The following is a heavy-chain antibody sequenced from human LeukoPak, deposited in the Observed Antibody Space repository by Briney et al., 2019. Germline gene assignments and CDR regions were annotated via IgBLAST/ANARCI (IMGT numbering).Heavy chain of an antibody. J-gene: IGHJ3*02. CDR1: GGSISSYY. D-gene: IGHD2-15*01. V-gene: IGHV4-4*07. CDR2: IYTSGST. CDR3: AGEADIVVVVAANDAFDI. Sequence: SETLSLTCTVSGGSISSYYWSWIRQPAGKGLEWIGRIYTSGSTNYNPSLKSRVTMSVDTSKNQFSLKLSSVTAADTAVYYCAGEADIVVVVAANDAFDIWGQGTMVTVSS.